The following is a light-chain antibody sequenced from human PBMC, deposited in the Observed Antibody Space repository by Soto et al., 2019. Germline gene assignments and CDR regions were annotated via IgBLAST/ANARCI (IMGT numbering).Light chain of an antibody. J-gene: IGKJ5*01. CDR2: GTS. V-gene: IGKV3-15*01. CDR1: QSVGSN. CDR3: QQYNNWPSIT. Sequence: EIVMTQSPATLSVSPGERATLSCRASQSVGSNLAWYQQKPGQAPRLLIYGTSTRATGIPARFSGSGSGTELTLTISSLQSEDFAVYYCQQYNNWPSITFGQGTRLEMK.